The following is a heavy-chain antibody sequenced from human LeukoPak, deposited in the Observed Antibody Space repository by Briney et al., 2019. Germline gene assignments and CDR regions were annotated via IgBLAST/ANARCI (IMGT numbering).Heavy chain of an antibody. Sequence: SETLSLTCTVSGGSISSYYWSWIRQPPGKGLEWIGYIYHSGSTYYNPSLKSRVTISVDRSKNQFSLKLSSVTAADTAVYYCARAHYYDSSGGPDAFDIWGQGTMVTVSS. V-gene: IGHV4-59*12. D-gene: IGHD3-22*01. J-gene: IGHJ3*02. CDR3: ARAHYYDSSGGPDAFDI. CDR2: IYHSGST. CDR1: GGSISSYY.